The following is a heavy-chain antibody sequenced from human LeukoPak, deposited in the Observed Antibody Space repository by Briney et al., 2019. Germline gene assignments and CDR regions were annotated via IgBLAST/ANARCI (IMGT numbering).Heavy chain of an antibody. CDR3: ARQAITMVRGATPPFDY. Sequence: SETLSLTCAVYGGSFSGYYWSWIRQPPGKGLEWIGEINHSGSTNYNPSLKSRVTISVDTSKNQFSLKLSSVTAADTAVYYCARQAITMVRGATPPFDYWGQGTLVTVSS. CDR2: INHSGST. CDR1: GGSFSGYY. D-gene: IGHD3-10*01. V-gene: IGHV4-34*01. J-gene: IGHJ4*02.